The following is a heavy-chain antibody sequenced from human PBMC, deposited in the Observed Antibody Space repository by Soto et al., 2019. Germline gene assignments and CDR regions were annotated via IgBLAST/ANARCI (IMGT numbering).Heavy chain of an antibody. CDR3: ARDASTSGWSPFDY. V-gene: IGHV3-33*01. D-gene: IGHD6-19*01. CDR2: IWYDGSNK. CDR1: GFTFSSYG. Sequence: GGSLRLSCAASGFTFSSYGMHWVRQAPGKGLEWVAVIWYDGSNKYYADSVKGRFTISRDNSKNTRYLQMNSLRAEDTAVYYCARDASTSGWSPFDYWGQGTLVTVSS. J-gene: IGHJ4*02.